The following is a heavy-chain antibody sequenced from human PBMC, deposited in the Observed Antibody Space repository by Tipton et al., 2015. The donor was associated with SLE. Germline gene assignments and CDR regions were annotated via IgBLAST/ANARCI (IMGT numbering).Heavy chain of an antibody. Sequence: SLRLSCAASGFTFNSYAVHWVRQAPGKGLEWVAVISYDGSTKYYTDSVKGRFTISRDNSKNTLYLQMNSLRAEDTAVYYCAKDHNWNPGPYFDYWGQGTLVTVSS. CDR1: GFTFNSYA. CDR3: AKDHNWNPGPYFDY. V-gene: IGHV3-30*04. CDR2: ISYDGSTK. J-gene: IGHJ4*02. D-gene: IGHD1-1*01.